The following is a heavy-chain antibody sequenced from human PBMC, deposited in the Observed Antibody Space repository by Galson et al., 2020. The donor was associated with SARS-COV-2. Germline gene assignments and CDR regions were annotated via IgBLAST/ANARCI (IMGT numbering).Heavy chain of an antibody. D-gene: IGHD5-12*01. CDR1: GFTFSDYY. Sequence: GGSLRLSCAASGFTFSDYYMSWIRQAPGKGLEWVSTISGFGESTYYADSVKGRFTISRDNFRNTVYLQVNSLRVEDTALYYCAKGGHLSWFDYWGQGALVTVSS. CDR2: ISGFGEST. V-gene: IGHV3-23*01. J-gene: IGHJ4*02. CDR3: AKGGHLSWFDY.